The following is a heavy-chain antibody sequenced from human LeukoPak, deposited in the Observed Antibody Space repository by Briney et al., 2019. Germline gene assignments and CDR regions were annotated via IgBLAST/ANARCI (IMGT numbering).Heavy chain of an antibody. V-gene: IGHV4-34*01. CDR1: GGSFSGYY. Sequence: PSATLSLTCAVYGGSFSGYYWSWIRQPPGKGLEWIGEINHSGSTNYNPSLKSRVTISVDTSKNQFSLKLSSVTAADTAVYYCASYTTGTTREFDPWGQGTLVTVSS. CDR3: ASYTTGTTREFDP. D-gene: IGHD1-1*01. CDR2: INHSGST. J-gene: IGHJ5*02.